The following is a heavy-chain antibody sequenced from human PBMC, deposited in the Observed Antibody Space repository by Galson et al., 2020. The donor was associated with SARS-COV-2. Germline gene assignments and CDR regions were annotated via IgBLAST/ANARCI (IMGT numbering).Heavy chain of an antibody. J-gene: IGHJ4*02. Sequence: GESLKISCAASGFTFRSYTMNWVRQAPVKGLELVAYIRSSSGTIYYADSVKGRFTISRDNDKNSLYLQLNSQRVEDTAVYYCARERLEYWGQGTLVTVSS. CDR3: ARERLEY. CDR2: IRSSSGTI. CDR1: GFTFRSYT. V-gene: IGHV3-48*04. D-gene: IGHD1-1*01.